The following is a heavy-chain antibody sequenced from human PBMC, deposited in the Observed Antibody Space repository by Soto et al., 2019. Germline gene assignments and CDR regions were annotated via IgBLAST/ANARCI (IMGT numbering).Heavy chain of an antibody. J-gene: IGHJ4*02. Sequence: QVQLQESGPGLVKPSGTLSLTCGVFGGSISNSNWWTWVRQPLGKGLEWIGEIYHTGSTNYNSSLMSRVTISLDKPNNQFSLKLSSVTAADTAVYYCAHRPIVGAAIWGQGTLVTVSS. D-gene: IGHD1-26*01. CDR1: GGSISNSNW. CDR3: AHRPIVGAAI. CDR2: IYHTGST. V-gene: IGHV4-4*02.